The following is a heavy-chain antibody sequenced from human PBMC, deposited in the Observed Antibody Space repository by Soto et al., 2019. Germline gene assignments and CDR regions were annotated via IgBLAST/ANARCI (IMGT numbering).Heavy chain of an antibody. V-gene: IGHV1-2*04. J-gene: IGHJ5*02. CDR2: INPNIGGT. D-gene: IGHD3-3*01. CDR3: ARTAPTYYDFWSGYYGSRFDP. CDR1: GYTFTGYY. Sequence: ASVKVSCKASGYTFTGYYMHWVRQAPGQGLEWMGWINPNIGGTNYAQKFQGWVTMTRDTSISTAYMELSRLRADDTAVYYCARTAPTYYDFWSGYYGSRFDPWGQGTLVTVSS.